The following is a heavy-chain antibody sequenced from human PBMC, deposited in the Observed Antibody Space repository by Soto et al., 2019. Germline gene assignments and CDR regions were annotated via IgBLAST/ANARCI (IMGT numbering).Heavy chain of an antibody. J-gene: IGHJ4*02. CDR2: IFYSGST. Sequence: WTWIRQHPGKGLEWIGYIFYSGSTFHNPSLKSRVTISLDTSKNQFSLELSSVTAADTAVYYCAREAGSGDYFDYWGQGTLVTVSS. V-gene: IGHV4-31*02. CDR3: AREAGSGDYFDY. D-gene: IGHD1-26*01.